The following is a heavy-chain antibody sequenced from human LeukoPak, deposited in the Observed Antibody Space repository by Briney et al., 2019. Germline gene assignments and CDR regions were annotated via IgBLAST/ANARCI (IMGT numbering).Heavy chain of an antibody. V-gene: IGHV3-23*01. J-gene: IGHJ4*02. D-gene: IGHD6-6*01. CDR3: AKAQRRSSSSPLDY. CDR1: GFTFSSYA. Sequence: GASLRLSCAASGFTFSSYAMSWVRQAPGEGLEWVSAISGSGGSTYYADSVKGRFTISRDNSKNTLYLQMNSLRAEDTAVYYCAKAQRRSSSSPLDYWGQGTLVTVSS. CDR2: ISGSGGST.